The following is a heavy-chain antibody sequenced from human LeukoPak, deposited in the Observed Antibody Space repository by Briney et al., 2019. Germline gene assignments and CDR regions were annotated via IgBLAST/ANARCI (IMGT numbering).Heavy chain of an antibody. CDR2: IKSKTDGGTT. J-gene: IGHJ3*02. Sequence: GGSLRLSCAASGFTFSNAWMSWVRQAPGKGLEWVGRIKSKTDGGTTDYAAPVKGRFTISRDDSKNTLYLQMNSLKTEDTAVYYCTIESPNYGDYVFAFDIWSQGTMVTVSS. D-gene: IGHD4-17*01. V-gene: IGHV3-15*01. CDR1: GFTFSNAW. CDR3: TIESPNYGDYVFAFDI.